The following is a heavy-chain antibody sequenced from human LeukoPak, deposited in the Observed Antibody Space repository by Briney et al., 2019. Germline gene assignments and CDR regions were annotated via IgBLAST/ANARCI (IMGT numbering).Heavy chain of an antibody. D-gene: IGHD5-24*01. J-gene: IGHJ4*02. Sequence: GGSLRLSCAASGFTFNSYSMNWIRQAPGKGLAWVSYISTSSTTIYYADSVKGRFTISRDNSKNTLYLQMNSLRAEGTAVYYCAKWRRDGYKGGLYWGQGTLVTVSS. CDR2: ISTSSTTI. CDR3: AKWRRDGYKGGLY. CDR1: GFTFNSYS. V-gene: IGHV3-48*01.